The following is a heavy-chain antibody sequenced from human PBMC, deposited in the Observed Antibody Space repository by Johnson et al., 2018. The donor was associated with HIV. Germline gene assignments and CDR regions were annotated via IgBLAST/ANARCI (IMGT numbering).Heavy chain of an antibody. CDR2: IKQVGSEK. Sequence: VQLVESGGGVVQPGRSLRLSCAASGFTFSSYWMSWVRQAPGKGLEWVANIKQVGSEKYYVDSVKGRFTISRDNAKNSLYLQMNSLRAEDTAVYYCARDCSYSSNDAFDIWGQGTMVTVSS. CDR3: ARDCSYSSNDAFDI. J-gene: IGHJ3*02. V-gene: IGHV3-7*01. D-gene: IGHD5-18*01. CDR1: GFTFSSYW.